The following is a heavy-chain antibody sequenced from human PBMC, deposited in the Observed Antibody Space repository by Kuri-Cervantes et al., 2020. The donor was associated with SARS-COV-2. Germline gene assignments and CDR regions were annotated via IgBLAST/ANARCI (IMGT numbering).Heavy chain of an antibody. V-gene: IGHV4-4*07. CDR1: GGSISTYY. CDR2: IYTSGST. Sequence: SETLSLTCTVSGGSISTYYSSWIRQPAGKGLEWIGRIYTSGSTNYNPSLKSRVTISVDTSKNQFSLKLSSVTAADTAVYYCARYGLSSSWGIYYYYYYMDVWGKGTTVTVSS. J-gene: IGHJ6*03. D-gene: IGHD6-13*01. CDR3: ARYGLSSSWGIYYYYYYMDV.